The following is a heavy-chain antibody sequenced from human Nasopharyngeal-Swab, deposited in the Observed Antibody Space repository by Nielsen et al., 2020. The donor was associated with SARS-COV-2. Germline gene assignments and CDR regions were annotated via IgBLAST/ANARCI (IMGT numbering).Heavy chain of an antibody. J-gene: IGHJ4*02. CDR3: ANGVDVWGNHRQYYFDY. Sequence: GESLKISCAASGFTFSSYAMSWVRQTPGKGLEWVPSINKSGGGTYFADSVKGRFTISRDNSKNTLYLQMNSLRAEDSAIYYCANGVDVWGNHRQYYFDYWGQGTLVTVSS. CDR2: INKSGGGT. V-gene: IGHV3-23*01. D-gene: IGHD3-16*02. CDR1: GFTFSSYA.